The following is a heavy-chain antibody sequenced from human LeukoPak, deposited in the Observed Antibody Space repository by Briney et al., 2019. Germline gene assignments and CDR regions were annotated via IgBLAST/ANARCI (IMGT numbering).Heavy chain of an antibody. CDR1: GGSISSYY. CDR3: ARFSSSWYGTGNWFDP. CDR2: IYYSGST. D-gene: IGHD6-13*01. V-gene: IGHV4-59*01. Sequence: SETLSLTCTVSGGSISSYYWSWIRQPPGKGLEWIGYIYYSGSTNYNPSLKSRVTISVDTSKNQFSLKLSSVTAADTAVYYCARFSSSWYGTGNWFDPWGQGTLVTVSS. J-gene: IGHJ5*02.